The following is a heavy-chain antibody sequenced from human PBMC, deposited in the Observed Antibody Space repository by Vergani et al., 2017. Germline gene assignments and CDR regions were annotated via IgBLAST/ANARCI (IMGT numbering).Heavy chain of an antibody. J-gene: IGHJ1*01. CDR3: STLGPDYYDSSGYSNAEYFQH. D-gene: IGHD3-22*01. Sequence: QVQLVQSGAEVKKPGSSVKVSCKASGGTFSSYAISWVRQAPGQGLEWMGRIIPILGIANYAQKFQGRVTITADKSTSTAYMELSSLRSEDTAVYYCSTLGPDYYDSSGYSNAEYFQHWGQGTLVTVSS. CDR1: GGTFSSYA. CDR2: IIPILGIA. V-gene: IGHV1-69*04.